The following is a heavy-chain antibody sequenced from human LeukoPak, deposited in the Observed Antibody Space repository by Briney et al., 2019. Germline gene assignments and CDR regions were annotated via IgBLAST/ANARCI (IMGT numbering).Heavy chain of an antibody. CDR1: GFSLSTSGMC. Sequence: SRPALVTPTQSLTLTCTFSGFSLSTSGMCVSWILQPPGKALEWLARIAWDDDKYYSTSLKTRLTISKDTTKNQVVLTMTNMDPVDTATYYCARIVRYYDSSGYYYYFDYWGQGTLVTVSS. CDR2: IAWDDDK. D-gene: IGHD3-22*01. J-gene: IGHJ4*02. CDR3: ARIVRYYDSSGYYYYFDY. V-gene: IGHV2-70*11.